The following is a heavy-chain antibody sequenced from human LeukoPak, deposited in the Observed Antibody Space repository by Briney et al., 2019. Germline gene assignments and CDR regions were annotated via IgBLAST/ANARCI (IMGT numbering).Heavy chain of an antibody. CDR3: AREFQTDSSSWYERNPLFDY. CDR1: GFTFTSSA. Sequence: TSVKVSCKASGFTFTSSAMQWVRQARGQRLEWIGWIVVGSGNTNYAQKSQERVTITRDMSTSTAYMELSSLRSEDTAVYYCAREFQTDSSSWYERNPLFDYWGQGTLVTVSS. CDR2: IVVGSGNT. D-gene: IGHD6-13*01. J-gene: IGHJ4*02. V-gene: IGHV1-58*02.